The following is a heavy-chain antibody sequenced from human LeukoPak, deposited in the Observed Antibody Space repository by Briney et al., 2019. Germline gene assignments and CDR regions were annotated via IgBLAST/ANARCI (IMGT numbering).Heavy chain of an antibody. V-gene: IGHV3-23*01. D-gene: IGHD3-22*01. J-gene: IGHJ4*02. Sequence: PGGSLRLSWGASGFTFSSHAMSWVRQTPERGLEWVSAITGGGDSAYYPDSVKGRFTISRDNSKNTLYLQMNNLGAEDTALYYCVSGDTGSGYYYWGQGTLVTVSS. CDR2: ITGGGDSA. CDR1: GFTFSSHA. CDR3: VSGDTGSGYYY.